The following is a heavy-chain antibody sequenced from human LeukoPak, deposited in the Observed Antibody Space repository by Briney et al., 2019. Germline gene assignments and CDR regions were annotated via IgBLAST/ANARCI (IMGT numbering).Heavy chain of an antibody. CDR3: AKVNYYDSTGFFDY. CDR1: GFTFSSYA. Sequence: PGGSLRLSCAASGFTFSSYAMSWVRQAPGKGLEWVSAISGSGGRTDYADSVKGRFTISRDNSKNTLSFQMNSLRAEDTAVYYCAKVNYYDSTGFFDYWGQGILVTVSS. CDR2: ISGSGGRT. J-gene: IGHJ4*02. V-gene: IGHV3-23*01. D-gene: IGHD3-22*01.